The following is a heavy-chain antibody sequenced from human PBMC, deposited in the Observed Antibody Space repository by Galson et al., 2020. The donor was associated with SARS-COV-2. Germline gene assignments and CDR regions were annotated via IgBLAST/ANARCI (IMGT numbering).Heavy chain of an antibody. J-gene: IGHJ4*02. D-gene: IGHD3-10*01. CDR3: ARSLLWFGEAIDY. V-gene: IGHV3-30*04. CDR1: GFTFSSYA. Sequence: GGSLRLSCAASGFTFSSYAMHWVRQAPGKGLEWVAVISYDGSNKYYADSVKGRFTISRDNSKNTLYLQMNSLRAEDTAVYYCARSLLWFGEAIDYWGQGTLVTVSS. CDR2: ISYDGSNK.